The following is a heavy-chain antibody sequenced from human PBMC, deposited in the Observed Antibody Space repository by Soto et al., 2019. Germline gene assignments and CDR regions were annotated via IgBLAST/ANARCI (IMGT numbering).Heavy chain of an antibody. D-gene: IGHD3-16*01. CDR1: GYTFTKFH. CDR2: IDPSGGVT. J-gene: IGHJ4*02. Sequence: QVQLIQFGAEVKKPGASVKVSCRASGYTFTKFHIHWVRQAPGQGLEWMGMIDPSGGVTRDAQRFQGRITMTSDTSTSSLYMELRGLTSEDTAVYYCARDLIGHDNYETIGYYFDHWGPGTLVTVSS. V-gene: IGHV1-46*01. CDR3: ARDLIGHDNYETIGYYFDH.